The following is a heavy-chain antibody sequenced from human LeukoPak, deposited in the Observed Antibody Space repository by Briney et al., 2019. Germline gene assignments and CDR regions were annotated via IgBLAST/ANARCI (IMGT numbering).Heavy chain of an antibody. CDR2: IYYSGST. J-gene: IGHJ4*02. V-gene: IGHV4-31*03. D-gene: IGHD3-22*01. Sequence: SETLSLTCTVSGGSISGGGYYWSWIRQHPGKGLEWIGYIYYSGSTYYNPSLKSRVTISVDTSKNQFSLKLSSVTAADTAVYYCARARVDDSSGYLFDYWGQGTLVTVSS. CDR3: ARARVDDSSGYLFDY. CDR1: GGSISGGGYY.